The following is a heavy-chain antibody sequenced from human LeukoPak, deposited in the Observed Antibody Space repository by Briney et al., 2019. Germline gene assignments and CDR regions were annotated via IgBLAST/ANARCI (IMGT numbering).Heavy chain of an antibody. J-gene: IGHJ4*02. CDR2: ISSSGSTK. Sequence: PGGSLRLSCAASGFTFSDYYMSWVRQAPGKGLEWVSYISSSGSTKYYAESVKGRFTISRDNAKNTLYLQMNSLRAEDTAVYYCERMTDNYGDYDPIPGTYYFDFWGQGTLVTVSS. CDR3: ERMTDNYGDYDPIPGTYYFDF. V-gene: IGHV3-11*01. CDR1: GFTFSDYY. D-gene: IGHD4-17*01.